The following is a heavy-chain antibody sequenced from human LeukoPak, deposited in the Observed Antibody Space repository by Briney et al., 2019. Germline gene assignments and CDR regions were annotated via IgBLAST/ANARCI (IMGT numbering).Heavy chain of an antibody. CDR3: AREGMAGTGYFDY. CDR1: GGSISSYY. CDR2: IYYSGST. V-gene: IGHV4-59*01. J-gene: IGHJ4*02. Sequence: PSETLSLTCTVSGGSISSYYWSWIRQPPGKGLEWIGYIYYSGSTNYNPSLKSRVTISVDTSKNQFSLKLSSVTAADTAVYYCAREGMAGTGYFDYRGQGTLVTVSS. D-gene: IGHD6-19*01.